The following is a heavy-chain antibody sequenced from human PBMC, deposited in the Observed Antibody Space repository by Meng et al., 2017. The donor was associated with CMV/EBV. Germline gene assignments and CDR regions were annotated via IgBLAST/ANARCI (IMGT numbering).Heavy chain of an antibody. CDR1: GGSISSGDYY. CDR2: IYYSGST. CDR3: ARVGRTSCYDY. D-gene: IGHD2-2*01. Sequence: QWQLKESGPGLVKPSQTLSLNCTVSGGSISSGDYYWSWIRQPPGKGLEWIGYIYYSGSTYYNPSLKSRVTISVDTSKNQFSLKLSSVTAADTAVYYCARVGRTSCYDYWGQGTLVTVSS. J-gene: IGHJ4*02. V-gene: IGHV4-30-4*08.